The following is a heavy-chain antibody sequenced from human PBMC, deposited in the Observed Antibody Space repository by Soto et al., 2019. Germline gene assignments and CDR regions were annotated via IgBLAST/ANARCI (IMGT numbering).Heavy chain of an antibody. Sequence: ASVKVSCKASGYTFTGYYMHWVRRAPGQGLEWMGWISAYNGNTNYAQKFQERVTITRDMSTSTAYLELSSLRSEDTALYYCAAEHENWFDPWGQGTLVTVSS. J-gene: IGHJ5*02. CDR3: AAEHENWFDP. CDR1: GYTFTGYY. V-gene: IGHV1-2*02. CDR2: ISAYNGNT.